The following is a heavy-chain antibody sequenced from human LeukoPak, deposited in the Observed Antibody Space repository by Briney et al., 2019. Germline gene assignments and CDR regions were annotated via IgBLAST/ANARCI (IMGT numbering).Heavy chain of an antibody. Sequence: PSETLSLTCTVSGGSISSYYWSWIRQPPGKGLEWIGEIYHNENTNYNPSLKSRVIISLDKSKHQFSLKLSSVTAADTAVYYCARLFRGGASYEYFQHWGQGTLVTVSS. CDR1: GGSISSYY. CDR3: ARLFRGGASYEYFQH. CDR2: IYHNENT. D-gene: IGHD1-26*01. J-gene: IGHJ1*01. V-gene: IGHV4-59*12.